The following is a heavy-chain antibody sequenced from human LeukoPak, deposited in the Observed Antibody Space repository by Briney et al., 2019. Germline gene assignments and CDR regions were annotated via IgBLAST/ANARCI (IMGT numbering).Heavy chain of an antibody. CDR2: IKSKADGETI. CDR1: GFTFTNAW. Sequence: GGSLRLSCAASGFTFTNAWMNWVRQAPGKGLEWVGRIKSKADGETIDYAAPVKGRFTFSRDDSKNMLYLQMNSLKSEDTAVYYCSTLTSRGLSDSWGQGTPVTVSS. CDR3: STLTSRGLSDS. J-gene: IGHJ4*02. V-gene: IGHV3-15*07. D-gene: IGHD1-20*01.